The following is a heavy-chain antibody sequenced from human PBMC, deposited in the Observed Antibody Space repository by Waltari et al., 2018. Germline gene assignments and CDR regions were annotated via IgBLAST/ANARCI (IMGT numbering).Heavy chain of an antibody. CDR2: VAHTGRT. CDR3: ARVLHLGELSLIDF. D-gene: IGHD3-16*02. CDR1: GASIRSDSYP. J-gene: IGHJ4*02. V-gene: IGHV4-30-2*01. Sequence: QLQLQESGPGLVTPSQTLSLTCAVSGASIRSDSYPWSWTRQPPGKGLAWIGFVAHTGRTYCNPSLKSRVTLSPDKSTNQFSLKLASVTAADAAVYYCARVLHLGELSLIDFWGQGTLVTVSS.